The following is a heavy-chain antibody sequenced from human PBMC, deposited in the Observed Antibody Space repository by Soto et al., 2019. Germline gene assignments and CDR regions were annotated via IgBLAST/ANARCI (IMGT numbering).Heavy chain of an antibody. D-gene: IGHD1-7*01. J-gene: IGHJ5*02. V-gene: IGHV4-39*01. CDR1: GGSIRVQSYY. CDR3: TRRYNWNYYYFDP. Sequence: PSETLSLTCTVSGGSIRVQSYYWTWIRQTPGKGLEWVGSSYYSGTSYFNPALKGRVTISVDTSTNQFSLRLTSVTAADTAVYYCTRRYNWNYYYFDPWGQGTLVTVS. CDR2: SYYSGTS.